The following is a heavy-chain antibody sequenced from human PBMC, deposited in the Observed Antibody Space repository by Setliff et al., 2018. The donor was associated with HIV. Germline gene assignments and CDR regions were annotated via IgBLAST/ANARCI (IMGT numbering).Heavy chain of an antibody. CDR3: ARDRVPKRGYTYREPDFDS. CDR1: GGSLSSSNW. V-gene: IGHV4-4*02. Sequence: PSETLSLTCAVSGGSLSSSNWWSWVRQPPGKGLEWIGEIYHSGSTNYNPSLKSRVTISVDKSKNQFSLKLSSVTAADTAVYYCARDRVPKRGYTYREPDFDSWGQGTLVTVSS. J-gene: IGHJ5*01. D-gene: IGHD5-12*01. CDR2: IYHSGST.